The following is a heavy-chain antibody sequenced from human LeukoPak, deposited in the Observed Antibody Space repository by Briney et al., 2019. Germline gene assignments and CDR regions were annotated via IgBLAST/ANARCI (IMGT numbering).Heavy chain of an antibody. J-gene: IGHJ6*02. Sequence: ASVKVSCKASGYTFSIYGITWVRQAPGQGLEWMGWISAHTGKSDYAQKFQNRVTMTADTATSTAYMELSSLRSEDTAVYYCARLNLYGSGEVNYYYYGMDVWGQGTTVTVSS. D-gene: IGHD3-10*01. CDR2: ISAHTGKS. CDR3: ARLNLYGSGEVNYYYYGMDV. V-gene: IGHV1-18*01. CDR1: GYTFSIYG.